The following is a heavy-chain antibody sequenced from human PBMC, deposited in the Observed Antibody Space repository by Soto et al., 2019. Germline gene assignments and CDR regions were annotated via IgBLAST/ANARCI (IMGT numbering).Heavy chain of an antibody. CDR2: INHSGST. J-gene: IGHJ4*02. CDR3: ARRLRYFDWFLSPYFDY. D-gene: IGHD3-9*01. V-gene: IGHV4-34*01. Sequence: TLSLTCAVYGGSFSGYYWSWIRQPPGKGLEWIGEINHSGSTNYNPSLKSRVTISVDTSKNQFSLKLSSVTAADTAVYYCARRLRYFDWFLSPYFDYWGQGTLVTVSS. CDR1: GGSFSGYY.